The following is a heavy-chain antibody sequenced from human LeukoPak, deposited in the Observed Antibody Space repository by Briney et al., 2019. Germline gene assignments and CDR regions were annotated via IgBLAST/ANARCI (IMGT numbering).Heavy chain of an antibody. J-gene: IGHJ4*02. CDR3: ARQRGQVAGTIDY. CDR1: GGTFSSYA. Sequence: ASVKVSCKASGGTFSSYAISWVRQAPGQGLEWMGRIIPILGIANYAQKFQGRVTITAGKSTSTAYMELSSLRSEDTAVCYCARQRGQVAGTIDYWGQGTLVTVSS. D-gene: IGHD6-19*01. V-gene: IGHV1-69*04. CDR2: IIPILGIA.